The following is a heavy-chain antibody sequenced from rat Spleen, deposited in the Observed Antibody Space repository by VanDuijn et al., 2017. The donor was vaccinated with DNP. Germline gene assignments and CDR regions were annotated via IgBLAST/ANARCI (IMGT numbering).Heavy chain of an antibody. CDR2: INSAGST. D-gene: IGHD5-1*01. Sequence: EVQLQESGPGLVKPSQSLSLTCSVTGYSITSSYRWNWIRKFPGNKLEWMGYINSAGSTNYNPSLKSRISITRDTSKNQFFLQVNSVTTEDTATYYCARSRAQLGGYAMDAWGQGTSVTVSS. CDR3: ARSRAQLGGYAMDA. J-gene: IGHJ4*01. V-gene: IGHV3-3*01. CDR1: GYSITSSYR.